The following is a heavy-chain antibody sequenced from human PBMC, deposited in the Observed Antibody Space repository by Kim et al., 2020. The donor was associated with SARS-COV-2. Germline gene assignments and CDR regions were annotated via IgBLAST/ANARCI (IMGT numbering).Heavy chain of an antibody. CDR1: GFTFGDYA. J-gene: IGHJ6*02. Sequence: GGSLRRSCAASGFTFGDYAMHWVRQAPGKGLEWVSGISWNSGGIGYADSVKGRFTISRDNAKNSLYLQMNILRAEDTALYYCAKGCDILTEDGMDVWGQGTTVTVSS. V-gene: IGHV3-9*01. CDR3: AKGCDILTEDGMDV. D-gene: IGHD3-9*01. CDR2: ISWNSGGI.